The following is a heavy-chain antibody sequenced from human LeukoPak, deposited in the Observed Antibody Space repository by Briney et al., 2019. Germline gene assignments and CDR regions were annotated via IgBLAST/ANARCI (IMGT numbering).Heavy chain of an antibody. CDR3: ARERSIVATFDY. CDR1: GFTFSSYG. Sequence: GGSLRLSCAASGFTFSSYGIHWVRQAPGKGLEWVAVIWYGGSNKYYADSVKGRFTISRDNSKNTLYLQMNSLRAEDTAVYYCARERSIVATFDYWGQGTLVTVSS. D-gene: IGHD5-12*01. J-gene: IGHJ4*02. CDR2: IWYGGSNK. V-gene: IGHV3-33*01.